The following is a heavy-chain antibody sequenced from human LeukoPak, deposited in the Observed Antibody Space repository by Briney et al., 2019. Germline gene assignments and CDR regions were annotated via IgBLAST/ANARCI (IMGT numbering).Heavy chain of an antibody. CDR2: INPSGGST. CDR1: GYTFTSYY. V-gene: IGHV1-46*01. D-gene: IGHD3-22*01. CDR3: ARAGKSITMIVVVGAFDI. J-gene: IGHJ3*02. Sequence: GASVKVSCKASGYTFTSYYMHWVRQAPGQGLEWMGIINPSGGSTSYARKFQGRVTMTRDTSTSTVYMELSSLRSEDTAVYYCARAGKSITMIVVVGAFDIWGQGTMVTVSS.